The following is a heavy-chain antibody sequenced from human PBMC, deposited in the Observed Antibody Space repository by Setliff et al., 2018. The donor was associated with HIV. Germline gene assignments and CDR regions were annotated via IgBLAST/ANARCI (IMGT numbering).Heavy chain of an antibody. J-gene: IGHJ6*03. V-gene: IGHV3-7*01. CDR3: ARSAGIGNYHWDV. CDR1: GFTVSGYW. CDR2: IEQDGSER. Sequence: GESLKISCAASGFTVSGYWMSWVRQAPGKGLEWVANIEQDGSERYYVDSVKGRFTISRDNTNNSLYLHMNSLRAEDTAVYYCARSAGIGNYHWDVWGKGTTVTVSS.